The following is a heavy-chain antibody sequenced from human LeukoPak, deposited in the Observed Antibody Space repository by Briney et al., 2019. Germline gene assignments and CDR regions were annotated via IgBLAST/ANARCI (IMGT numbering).Heavy chain of an antibody. CDR2: INPNSGGT. Sequence: ASVKVSCKASGYTFTGYYMHWVRQAPGQGLEWMGWINPNSGGTNYAQKFQGRVTMTRDTSISTAYMELSRLRSDDTAIIYCATATQPRGYFLHWGQGTLVTVSS. CDR3: ATATQPRGYFLH. CDR1: GYTFTGYY. D-gene: IGHD2-2*01. V-gene: IGHV1-2*02. J-gene: IGHJ1*01.